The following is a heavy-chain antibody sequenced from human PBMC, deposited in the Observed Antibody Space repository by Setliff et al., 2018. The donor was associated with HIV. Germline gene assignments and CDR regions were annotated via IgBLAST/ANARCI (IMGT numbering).Heavy chain of an antibody. CDR3: ARRTTSTWWFDP. V-gene: IGHV4-39*02. CDR2: VHKSGNS. J-gene: IGHJ5*02. CDR1: GGSISVNNYY. D-gene: IGHD4-4*01. Sequence: SETLSLTCSVSGGSISVNNYYWAWVRQPPGKGLEWIGSVHKSGNSYYKPSLKSRATISVDTSENHFSLNLSSVTAADTAVYHCARRTTSTWWFDPWGQGTLVTVSS.